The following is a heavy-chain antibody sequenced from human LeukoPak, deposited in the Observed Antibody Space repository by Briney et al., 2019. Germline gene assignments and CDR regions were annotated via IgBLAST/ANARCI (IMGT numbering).Heavy chain of an antibody. J-gene: IGHJ4*02. CDR1: GYTFTSYG. V-gene: IGHV1-18*01. CDR3: ARVKRSGDYYDSSGYSDGLDYFDY. D-gene: IGHD3-22*01. CDR2: ISAYNGNT. Sequence: VSVKVSCKASGYTFTSYGISWVRQAPGQGLEWMGWISAYNGNTNYAQKLQGRVTMTTDTSTSTAYMELRSLRSDDTAVYYCARVKRSGDYYDSSGYSDGLDYFDYWGQGTLVTVSS.